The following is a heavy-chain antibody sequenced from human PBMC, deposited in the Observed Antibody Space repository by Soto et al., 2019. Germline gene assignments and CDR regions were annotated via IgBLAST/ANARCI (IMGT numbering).Heavy chain of an antibody. CDR1: GFSFSYA. CDR2: ITGGGNT. CDR3: AKDAVYNDGLWLVSD. D-gene: IGHD5-12*01. J-gene: IGHJ4*02. V-gene: IGHV3-23*01. Sequence: ESGGGLVQPGGSLRLSCVVSGFSFSYAIIWVRQAPGKGQEWVSGITGGGNTEYAASVKGRFTISRDNSKNTVYLQMNSLRAEDTAMYYCAKDAVYNDGLWLVSDWGQGTLVTVS.